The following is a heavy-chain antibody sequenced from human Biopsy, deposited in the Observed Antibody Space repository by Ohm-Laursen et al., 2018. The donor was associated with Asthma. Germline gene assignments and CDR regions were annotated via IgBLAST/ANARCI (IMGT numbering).Heavy chain of an antibody. CDR3: ARASVAASSNWFGP. CDR1: GGSISVSNW. D-gene: IGHD6-19*01. J-gene: IGHJ5*02. Sequence: SDTLSLTCDVSGGSISVSNWWSWVRQPPGRGLEWIGQIYHLGNANYNPSLKSRVTMSVDKSKNQFSLKLTSVTAADTAVYYCARASVAASSNWFGPWGQGTLVTVSS. CDR2: IYHLGNA. V-gene: IGHV4-4*02.